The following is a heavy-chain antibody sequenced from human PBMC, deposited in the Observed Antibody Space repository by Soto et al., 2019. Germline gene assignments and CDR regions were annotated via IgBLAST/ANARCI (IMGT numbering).Heavy chain of an antibody. Sequence: SETLSLTCTVSGGSISSSSYYWGWIRQPPGKGLEWIGSIYYSGSTYYNPSLKSRVTISVDTSKNQFSLKLSSVTAADTAVYYCARQVTELLPDYWGQGTLVTVS. J-gene: IGHJ4*02. CDR3: ARQVTELLPDY. CDR1: GGSISSSSYY. V-gene: IGHV4-39*01. D-gene: IGHD1-26*01. CDR2: IYYSGST.